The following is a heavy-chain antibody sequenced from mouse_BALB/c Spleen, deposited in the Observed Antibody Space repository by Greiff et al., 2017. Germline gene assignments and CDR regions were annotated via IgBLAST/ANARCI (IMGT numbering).Heavy chain of an antibody. CDR1: GYTFTSYW. CDR3: ARRDWDYWYFDV. V-gene: IGHV1S81*02. J-gene: IGHJ1*01. D-gene: IGHD4-1*01. CDR2: INPSNGRT. Sequence: QVQLQQPGAELVKPGASVKLSCKASGYTFTSYWMHWVKQRPGQGLEWIGEINPSNGRTNYNEKFKSKATLTVDKSSSTAYMQLSSLTSEDSAVYDCARRDWDYWYFDVWGAGTTVTVSS.